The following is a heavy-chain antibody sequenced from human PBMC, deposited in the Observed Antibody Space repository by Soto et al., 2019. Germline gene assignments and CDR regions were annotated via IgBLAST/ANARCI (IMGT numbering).Heavy chain of an antibody. J-gene: IGHJ4*02. CDR2: IYPGDSYT. V-gene: IGHV5-51*01. Sequence: GESLKISCKGSGYRVSSYWSGWVRQMPGKGLEWMGIIYPGDSYTNYSPSFQGHVTISADKSISTAYLQWSSLKASDTAMYYCASELSGYYDILTGYDYWGQGTLVTVSS. CDR3: ASELSGYYDILTGYDY. D-gene: IGHD3-9*01. CDR1: GYRVSSYW.